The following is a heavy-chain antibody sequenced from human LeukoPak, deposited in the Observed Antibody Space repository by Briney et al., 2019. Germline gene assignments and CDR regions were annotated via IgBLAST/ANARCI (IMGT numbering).Heavy chain of an antibody. CDR2: INSGSGTNI. CDR3: AKDPPSYYYDSRGPPDY. J-gene: IGHJ4*02. CDR1: GFSFSSYE. V-gene: IGHV3-48*03. D-gene: IGHD3-22*01. Sequence: GGSLRLSCAASGFSFSSYEMIWVRQAPGKGLEWISYINSGSGTNIFYADSVKGRFTISRDNSKNSLYLQMNSLRTEDTALYYCAKDPPSYYYDSRGPPDYWGQGTLVTVSS.